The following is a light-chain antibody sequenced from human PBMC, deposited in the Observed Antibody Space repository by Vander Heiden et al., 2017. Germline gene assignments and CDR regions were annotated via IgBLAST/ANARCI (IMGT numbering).Light chain of an antibody. CDR3: SSYAGSSYFGVL. CDR1: SSDVGDFNY. Sequence: QSALTQPPSASGSPGQSVSISCTGTSSDVGDFNYVSWYQQHPGKVPKLMSYEVNKRPSWVPDRFSGSKSGNTASLTVSGLQAEDEADYYCSSYAGSSYFGVLFGGGTKLTVL. J-gene: IGLJ2*01. V-gene: IGLV2-8*01. CDR2: EVN.